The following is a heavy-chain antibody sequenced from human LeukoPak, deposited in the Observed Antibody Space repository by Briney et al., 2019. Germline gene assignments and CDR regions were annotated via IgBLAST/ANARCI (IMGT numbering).Heavy chain of an antibody. D-gene: IGHD3-22*01. Sequence: GGSLRLSCAASGFTFSSYAMSWVRQAPGKGLEWVSAISGSGGSTYYADSVKGRFTISRDNAKNSLYLQMNSLRAEDTAVYYCARDRPDYYDSSGYYPHHFDYWGQGTLVTVSS. V-gene: IGHV3-23*01. CDR3: ARDRPDYYDSSGYYPHHFDY. CDR2: ISGSGGST. J-gene: IGHJ4*01. CDR1: GFTFSSYA.